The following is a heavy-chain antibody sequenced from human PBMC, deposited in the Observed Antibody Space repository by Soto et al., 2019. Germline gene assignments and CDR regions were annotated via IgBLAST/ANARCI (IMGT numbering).Heavy chain of an antibody. CDR1: GYTFTSYG. D-gene: IGHD3-22*01. CDR3: ARDTVVVITTVGYFDY. J-gene: IGHJ4*02. V-gene: IGHV1-18*01. CDR2: ISAYNGNT. Sequence: GASVKVSCKASGYTFTSYGISWVRQAPGQGLEWMGWISAYNGNTNYAQKLQGRVTMTTDTSTSTAYMELRSLRSDDTAVYYCARDTVVVITTVGYFDYWGQGTLVTVSS.